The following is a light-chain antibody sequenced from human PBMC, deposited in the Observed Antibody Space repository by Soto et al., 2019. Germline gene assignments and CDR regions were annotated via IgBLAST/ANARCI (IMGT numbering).Light chain of an antibody. V-gene: IGKV1-6*01. CDR2: AAS. CDR1: QGIRND. Sequence: AIQITHSPSSLSASVLDICTMTCLASQGIRNDLSWYQQKPGKAPKLLIYAASSLQSEVPSRFSGRGSGTDFTLTITSLQPEDFATYYCLQDYNYPWTFGQGTKVDIK. CDR3: LQDYNYPWT. J-gene: IGKJ1*01.